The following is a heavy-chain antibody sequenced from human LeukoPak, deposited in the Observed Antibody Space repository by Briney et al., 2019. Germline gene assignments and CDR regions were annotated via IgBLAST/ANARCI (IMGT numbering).Heavy chain of an antibody. CDR1: GFTFSSYA. D-gene: IGHD3-10*01. Sequence: PGRSLRLSCAASGFTFSSYAMSWVRQAPGKGLEWVSAISGSGGSTYYADSVKGRFTISRDNSKNTLYLQMNSLRAEDTAVYYCAKTTRYYYGSGSYYFDYWGQGTLVTVSS. J-gene: IGHJ4*02. CDR3: AKTTRYYYGSGSYYFDY. CDR2: ISGSGGST. V-gene: IGHV3-23*01.